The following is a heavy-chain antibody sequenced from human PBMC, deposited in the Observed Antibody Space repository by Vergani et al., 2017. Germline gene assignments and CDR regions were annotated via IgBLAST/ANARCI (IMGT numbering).Heavy chain of an antibody. V-gene: IGHV4-30-2*01. CDR1: GGYINSGGYS. CDR2: IYHSGNT. J-gene: IGHJ4*02. D-gene: IGHD2-2*01. Sequence: QLQLQESGPGLVKPSQTLSLTCAVSGGYINSGGYSWSWIRQPQGKGLEWIGYIYHSGNTYYNPSLKIRVTISVDRSKNQFSLKLISVTAAGTAVYYCARKYCSSTSCYFDYWGQGTLVTVSS. CDR3: ARKYCSSTSCYFDY.